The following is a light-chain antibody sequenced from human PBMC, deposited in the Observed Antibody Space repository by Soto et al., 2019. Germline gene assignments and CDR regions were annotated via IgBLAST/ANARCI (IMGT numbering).Light chain of an antibody. V-gene: IGKV3-15*01. Sequence: EIVMPQSPATLSVSPGERATLSCRSSQSVSSKLAWYKQKPGQAPRLLIYAASTRATGIPARFSGSGSGTEFTLTISSLQSEEFAVYYGQQYNNGPRTFGQGTKVDIK. J-gene: IGKJ1*01. CDR3: QQYNNGPRT. CDR1: QSVSSK. CDR2: AAS.